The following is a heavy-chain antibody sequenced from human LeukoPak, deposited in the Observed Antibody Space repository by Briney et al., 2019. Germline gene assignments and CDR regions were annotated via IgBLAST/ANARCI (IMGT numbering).Heavy chain of an antibody. Sequence: GGSLRLSCAASGFIFSNYAMHWVRQAPGKGLEWVTFIRYDGSNKYYAESVKGRFTTSRDNSKNTLYLQMNSLRAEDTAVYYCAKAIHSSSPGVVDYWGQGTLVTVSS. CDR1: GFIFSNYA. D-gene: IGHD6-6*01. J-gene: IGHJ4*02. CDR3: AKAIHSSSPGVVDY. V-gene: IGHV3-30*02. CDR2: IRYDGSNK.